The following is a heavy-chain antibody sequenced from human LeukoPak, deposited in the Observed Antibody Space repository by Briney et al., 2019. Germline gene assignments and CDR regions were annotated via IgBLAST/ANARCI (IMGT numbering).Heavy chain of an antibody. Sequence: SVKVSCKASGGTFSSYAISWVRQAPGQGLEWMGRIIPIFGIANYAQKFQGRVTITADTSTSTAYMELRSLRSDDTAVYYCARDSHSSSWYGGETFDYWGQGTLVTVSS. J-gene: IGHJ4*02. CDR1: GGTFSSYA. CDR3: ARDSHSSSWYGGETFDY. V-gene: IGHV1-69*04. D-gene: IGHD6-13*01. CDR2: IIPIFGIA.